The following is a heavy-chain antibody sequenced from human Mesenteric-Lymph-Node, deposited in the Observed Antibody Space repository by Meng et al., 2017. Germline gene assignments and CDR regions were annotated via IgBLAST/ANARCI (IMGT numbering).Heavy chain of an antibody. Sequence: VRLAESGGGLVKPRGSLRLTCTLSGLTFSTAYMSWVRQGPGKGLVWVSRIKSDGSYTSYADSVKGRFTISRDNPKNTLYLQMNSLRAEDTAVYYCARDLSRSGSPGDDFDYWGQGTLVTVSS. CDR1: GLTFSTAY. V-gene: IGHV3-74*01. CDR2: IKSDGSYT. CDR3: ARDLSRSGSPGDDFDY. J-gene: IGHJ4*02. D-gene: IGHD1-26*01.